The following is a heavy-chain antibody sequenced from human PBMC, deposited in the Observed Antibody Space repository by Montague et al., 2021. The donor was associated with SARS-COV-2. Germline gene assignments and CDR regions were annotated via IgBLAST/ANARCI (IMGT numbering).Heavy chain of an antibody. Sequence: SETLSLTCAVNSSSFLRYYWSWIRQPPGGGLEWIGEVNPSGNAFYNPSLNSRVTILVSTSSSQFSLRLTSVTAADTAVYYCARARVRHYMSWLDSGGKGTRVTVSP. CDR1: SSSFLRYY. D-gene: IGHD3-10*01. V-gene: IGHV4-34*01. J-gene: IGHJ5*01. CDR2: VNPSGNA. CDR3: ARARVRHYMSWLDS.